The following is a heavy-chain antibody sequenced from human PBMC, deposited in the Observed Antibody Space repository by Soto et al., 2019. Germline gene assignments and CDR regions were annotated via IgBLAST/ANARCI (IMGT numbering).Heavy chain of an antibody. V-gene: IGHV1-18*01. D-gene: IGHD6-19*01. J-gene: IGHJ4*02. CDR2: VSAYNGNR. CDR1: GYTFFNYG. Sequence: QVQLVQSGAEVKKPGASVKVSCKASGYTFFNYGISWVRQAPGQGLGWMGWVSAYNGNRNYDGKFQGRATMTTETSTSTAYMELRSLRSDDTAVYYCARDGITLAGSFDYWGQGTLVTVSS. CDR3: ARDGITLAGSFDY.